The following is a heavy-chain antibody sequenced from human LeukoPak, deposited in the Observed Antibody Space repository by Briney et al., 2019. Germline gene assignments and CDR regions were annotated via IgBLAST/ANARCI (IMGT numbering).Heavy chain of an antibody. V-gene: IGHV3-23*01. CDR2: ISGSGGST. CDR1: GFTFSSYA. J-gene: IGHJ4*02. CDR3: AKNRRTTTCYYDSSGSPPDY. D-gene: IGHD3-22*01. Sequence: PGGSLRLSCAASGFTFSSYAMSWVRQAPGKGLEWVSAISGSGGSTYYADSVKGRFTISRDNSKNTLYLQMNSLRAEDTAVYYCAKNRRTTTCYYDSSGSPPDYWGQGTLVTVSS.